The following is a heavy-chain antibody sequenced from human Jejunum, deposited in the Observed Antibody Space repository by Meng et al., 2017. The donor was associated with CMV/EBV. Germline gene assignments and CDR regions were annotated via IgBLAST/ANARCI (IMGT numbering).Heavy chain of an antibody. CDR2: INHDGSSI. CDR3: VRDPPQELFLCDY. CDR1: GFTFWNYR. J-gene: IGHJ4*02. V-gene: IGHV3-74*01. Sequence: EVQLAESGGGLVQPGGSLRLSCAASGFTFWNYRMHWVRQAPGKGLVWVARINHDGSSINYADSVQGRFTISRDNAKNTLDPQMNSLRADDTAVYYCVRDPPQELFLCDYWGPGTLVTVSS. D-gene: IGHD3-10*01.